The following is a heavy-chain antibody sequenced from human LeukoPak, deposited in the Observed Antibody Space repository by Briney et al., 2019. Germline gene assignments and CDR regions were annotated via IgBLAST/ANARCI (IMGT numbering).Heavy chain of an antibody. D-gene: IGHD2-2*01. V-gene: IGHV3-49*03. Sequence: SLRLSCRGSGFIFSDYAMSWIRQAPGEGLEWVGFIRSKANGATTEYGASVKGRFTISRHNSEGVAYLQMNSLKTEEPAVYSCTRDSHRSSTNCYSHDWGQGPLVSVSS. CDR1: GFIFSDYA. J-gene: IGHJ4*02. CDR3: TRDSHRSSTNCYSHD. CDR2: IRSKANGATT.